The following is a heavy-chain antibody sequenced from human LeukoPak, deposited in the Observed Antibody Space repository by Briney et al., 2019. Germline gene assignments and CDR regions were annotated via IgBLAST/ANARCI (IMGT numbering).Heavy chain of an antibody. CDR1: GGTFSSYA. D-gene: IGHD1-7*01. Sequence: GASVKVSCKASGGTFSSYAISWVRQAPGQGLEWMGGIIPIFGTANYAQKFQGRVTITTDESTSTAYMELSSLRSEDTAVYYCARDGTGTASAPTPYYYYYYMDVWGKGTTVTVSS. V-gene: IGHV1-69*05. CDR2: IIPIFGTA. CDR3: ARDGTGTASAPTPYYYYYYMDV. J-gene: IGHJ6*03.